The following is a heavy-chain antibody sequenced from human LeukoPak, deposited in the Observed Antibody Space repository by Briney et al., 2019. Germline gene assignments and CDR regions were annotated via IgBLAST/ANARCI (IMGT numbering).Heavy chain of an antibody. CDR2: ISSSGSTI. V-gene: IGHV3-48*03. D-gene: IGHD6-13*01. Sequence: GGSLRLSCAASGFTFSSYEMNWVRQAPGKGLEWASYISSSGSTIYYADSVKGRFTISRDNAKNSLYLQMNSLRAEDTAVYYCARDVGLPIAAAGDYWGQGTLVTVSS. CDR3: ARDVGLPIAAAGDY. CDR1: GFTFSSYE. J-gene: IGHJ4*02.